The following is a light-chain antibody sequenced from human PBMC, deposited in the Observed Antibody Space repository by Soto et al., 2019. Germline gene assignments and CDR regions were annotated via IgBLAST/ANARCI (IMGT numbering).Light chain of an antibody. V-gene: IGKV1-27*01. Sequence: DIQMTQSPSSLSASVGDRVNITCRASQGISNYLAWYQQKPGKVPKLLIYAASTLQSGVPSRFSGSGSGTDFTLTMSSRPPEDVATYYCQQYNSAPHTVGPGTKVDIK. CDR2: AAS. CDR1: QGISNY. J-gene: IGKJ3*01. CDR3: QQYNSAPHT.